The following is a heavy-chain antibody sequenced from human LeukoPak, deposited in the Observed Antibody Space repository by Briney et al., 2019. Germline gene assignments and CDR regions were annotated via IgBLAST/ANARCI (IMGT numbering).Heavy chain of an antibody. D-gene: IGHD5-18*01. Sequence: QTGGTLRLSCAASGFTFNSYGMSWVRQAPRKGLEWVSAFSGSGGSTYYADSVKGRFTISRDNSKNTLYLQMNSLRAEDTAVYYCATDVGYSYGWDYWGQGTLVTVSS. CDR3: ATDVGYSYGWDY. V-gene: IGHV3-23*01. J-gene: IGHJ4*02. CDR1: GFTFNSYG. CDR2: FSGSGGST.